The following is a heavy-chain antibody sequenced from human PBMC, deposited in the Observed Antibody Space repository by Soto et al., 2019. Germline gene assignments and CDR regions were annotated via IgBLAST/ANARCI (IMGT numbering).Heavy chain of an antibody. CDR3: SKDSFSRNGIFGPFGV. J-gene: IGHJ3*01. CDR2: IGGDGYKP. V-gene: IGHV3-23*01. D-gene: IGHD3-3*01. CDR1: ELIFSDYA. Sequence: GGSLRLSCVASELIFSDYAMSWVRQAPGKGPEWVSVIGGDGYKPEYADSVKGRFTVSRDNSKNMLYLQMDSLRVDGTAVFFFSKDSFSRNGIFGPFGVWGQGTMGNV.